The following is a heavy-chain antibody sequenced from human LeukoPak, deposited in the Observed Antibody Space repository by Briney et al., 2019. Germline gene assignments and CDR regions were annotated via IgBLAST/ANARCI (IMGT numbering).Heavy chain of an antibody. J-gene: IGHJ4*02. CDR3: ARNRRYRGGADY. CDR2: INHSGST. V-gene: IGHV4-34*01. Sequence: SSETLSLTCAVYGGSFSGYYWSWIRQPPGKGREWIGEINHSGSTNYNPSLKSRVTISVDTSKNQFSLKLSSVPAADTAVYYCARNRRYRGGADYWGQGTLVTVSS. D-gene: IGHD3-16*01. CDR1: GGSFSGYY.